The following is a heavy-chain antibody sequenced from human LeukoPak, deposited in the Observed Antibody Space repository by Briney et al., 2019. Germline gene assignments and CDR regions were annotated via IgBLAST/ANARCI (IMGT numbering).Heavy chain of an antibody. CDR2: INRDGSDT. D-gene: IGHD3-22*01. V-gene: IGHV3-74*01. CDR3: ATLRNNYYDSSGYEPFDY. CDR1: GFTFSNYW. J-gene: IGHJ4*02. Sequence: GGSLRLSCAASGFTFSNYWMHWVRHAPGKGLVWVSRINRDGSDTSYADSVKGRFTISRDNAKNTLYLQMNSLRAEDTAVYYCATLRNNYYDSSGYEPFDYWGQGTLVTVSS.